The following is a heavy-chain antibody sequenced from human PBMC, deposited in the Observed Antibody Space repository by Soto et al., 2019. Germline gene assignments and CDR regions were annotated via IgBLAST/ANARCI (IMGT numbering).Heavy chain of an antibody. J-gene: IGHJ4*02. CDR3: SRSLDLDGHDRQVDYLDN. CDR1: GFAFSNFA. V-gene: IGHV3-30*09. D-gene: IGHD1-1*01. Sequence: GGSLRLSCAASGFAFSNFAMHWVRQAPGKGLEWVAVVSFDGSHKYYADSVKGRFAISRDNSRNTLYVQMNSLRDEDTAIYYCSRSLDLDGHDRQVDYLDNWGQGTQVTVSS. CDR2: VSFDGSHK.